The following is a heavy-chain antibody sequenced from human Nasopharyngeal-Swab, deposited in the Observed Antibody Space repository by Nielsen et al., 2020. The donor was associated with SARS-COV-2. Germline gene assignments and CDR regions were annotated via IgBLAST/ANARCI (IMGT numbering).Heavy chain of an antibody. CDR1: GFTVSSNY. D-gene: IGHD3-9*01. V-gene: IGHV3-23*01. Sequence: GESLKISCAASGFTVSSNYMNWVRQAPGKGLEWVSAISGSGGSTYYADSVKGRFTISRDNSKNTLYLQMNSLRAEDTAVYYCALPTWALRSFDLLLHFWGQGTVVTVSS. CDR2: ISGSGGST. CDR3: ALPTWALRSFDLLLHF. J-gene: IGHJ4*02.